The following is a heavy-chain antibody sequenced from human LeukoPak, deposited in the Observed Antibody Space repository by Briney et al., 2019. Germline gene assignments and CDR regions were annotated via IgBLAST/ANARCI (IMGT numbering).Heavy chain of an antibody. V-gene: IGHV6-1*01. J-gene: IGHJ6*02. CDR1: GDSVSNNSAA. D-gene: IGHD3-22*01. Sequence: SQTLSLTCAISGDSVSNNSAAWNWIRQSPSRGLEWLGRAYYRSKWYNDYAVSVKSRITINPDTSKNQFSLQLNSVTPEDTAVYYCARDMYYYDSSGYYYYYYGMDVWGQGTTVTVSS. CDR2: AYYRSKWYN. CDR3: ARDMYYYDSSGYYYYYYGMDV.